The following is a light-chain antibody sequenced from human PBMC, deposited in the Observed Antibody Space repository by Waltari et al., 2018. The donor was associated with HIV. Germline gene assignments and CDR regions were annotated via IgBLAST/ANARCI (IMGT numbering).Light chain of an antibody. CDR1: RGDIGDYSY. CDR3: SSYAGTNNRLL. Sequence: QSALTQPPSASGSPGQSVTISCTGTRGDIGDYSYVSWYPQHPGKAPNLLIYEVDKRPSGVPGRFSGSKSDTTASLTVSGLQTEDEADYDCSSYAGTNNRLLFSGGTKLTVL. V-gene: IGLV2-8*01. J-gene: IGLJ2*01. CDR2: EVD.